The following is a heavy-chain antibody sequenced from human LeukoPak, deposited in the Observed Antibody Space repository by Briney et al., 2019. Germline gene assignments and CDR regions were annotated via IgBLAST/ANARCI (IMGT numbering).Heavy chain of an antibody. CDR3: ARLYLGGLDY. J-gene: IGHJ4*02. Sequence: GGSLRLSCAASGFTFSSYGMEWVRQAPGKGLEWVSVIYSGGSTYYADSVKGRFTISRDNSKNTLYLQMNSLRAEDTAVYYCARLYLGGLDYWGQGTLVTVSS. V-gene: IGHV3-NL1*01. CDR1: GFTFSSYG. D-gene: IGHD3-16*02. CDR2: IYSGGST.